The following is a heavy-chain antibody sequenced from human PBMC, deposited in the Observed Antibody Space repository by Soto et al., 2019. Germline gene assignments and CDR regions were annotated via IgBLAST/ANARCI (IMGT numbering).Heavy chain of an antibody. J-gene: IGHJ6*02. CDR3: ARDREYYYDSSGNYYYHYGMDV. CDR2: ISGYNGNT. V-gene: IGHV1-18*04. D-gene: IGHD3-22*01. Sequence: QVQLVESGAEVKKPGASVKVSCKSSGYTFTNYGISWVRQAPGQGLEWMGWISGYNGNTKYAQKFQGRVTMTTDTPTNTAYLDLRSLRSDDTAVCYCARDREYYYDSSGNYYYHYGMDVWGQGTTVNVS. CDR1: GYTFTNYG.